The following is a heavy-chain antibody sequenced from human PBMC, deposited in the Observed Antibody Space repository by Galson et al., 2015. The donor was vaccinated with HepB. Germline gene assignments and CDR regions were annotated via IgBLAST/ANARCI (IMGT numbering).Heavy chain of an antibody. CDR2: ISSSSSYI. CDR1: GFTFSSYS. D-gene: IGHD3-22*01. CDR3: AREGDSRGYYSWGYYFDY. J-gene: IGHJ4*02. Sequence: SLRLSCAASGFTFSSYSMNWVRQAPGKGLEWVSSISSSSSYIYYADSVKGRFTISRDNAKNSLYLQMNSLRAEDTAVYYCAREGDSRGYYSWGYYFDYWGQGTLVTVSS. V-gene: IGHV3-21*01.